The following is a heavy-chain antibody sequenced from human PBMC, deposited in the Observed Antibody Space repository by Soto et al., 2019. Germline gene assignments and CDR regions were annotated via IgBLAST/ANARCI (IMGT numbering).Heavy chain of an antibody. CDR1: GGSISSSAYY. CDR3: ARHRVDGYITAC. J-gene: IGHJ4*02. V-gene: IGHV4-39*01. D-gene: IGHD5-12*01. Sequence: SETLSLTCSVSGGSISSSAYYWGWIRQPPGKGLEWIGNIYYSGSTYYNPSLKSRVTISVDTSKNQFSLRLSSVTAADTAVYYCARHRVDGYITACWGQGTLVTVSS. CDR2: IYYSGST.